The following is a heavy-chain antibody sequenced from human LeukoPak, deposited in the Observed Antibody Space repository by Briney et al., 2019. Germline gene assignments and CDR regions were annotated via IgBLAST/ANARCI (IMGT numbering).Heavy chain of an antibody. CDR1: GGSINSYH. CDR3: ARGTGTMVRGVPDY. J-gene: IGHJ4*02. CDR2: IYYSGST. V-gene: IGHV4-39*07. Sequence: SETLSLTCTVSGGSINSYHWSWIRQPPGKGPEWIGSIYYSGSTYYNPSLKSRVTISVDTSKNQFSLKLSSVTAADTAVYYCARGTGTMVRGVPDYWGQGTLVTVSS. D-gene: IGHD3-10*01.